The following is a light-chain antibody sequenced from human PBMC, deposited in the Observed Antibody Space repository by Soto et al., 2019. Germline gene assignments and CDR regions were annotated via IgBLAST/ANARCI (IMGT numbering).Light chain of an antibody. V-gene: IGLV2-23*01. Sequence: QSALTQSASVSGSPGQSITISCTGTNTDIGSYNFVSWYQQHPGKAPKLMIYEGSQRPSGVSNRFSGFKSGNTASLTISGLQAEDEADYYCCSYGGSTTPVLFGGGTKLTVL. CDR1: NTDIGSYNF. CDR2: EGS. J-gene: IGLJ2*01. CDR3: CSYGGSTTPVL.